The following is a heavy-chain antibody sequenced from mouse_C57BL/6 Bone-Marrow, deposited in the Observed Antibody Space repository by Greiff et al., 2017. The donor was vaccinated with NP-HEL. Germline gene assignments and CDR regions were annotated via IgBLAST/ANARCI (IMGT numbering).Heavy chain of an antibody. Sequence: QVQLQQSGPELVKPGASVKISCKASGYAFSSSWMNWVKQRPGKGLEWIGRIYPGDGDTNYNGKFKGKATLTADKSSSTAYMQRSSLTSEDSAVYFCARQLSGFAYWGQGTLVTVSA. V-gene: IGHV1-82*01. CDR1: GYAFSSSW. CDR3: ARQLSGFAY. CDR2: IYPGDGDT. D-gene: IGHD3-2*02. J-gene: IGHJ3*01.